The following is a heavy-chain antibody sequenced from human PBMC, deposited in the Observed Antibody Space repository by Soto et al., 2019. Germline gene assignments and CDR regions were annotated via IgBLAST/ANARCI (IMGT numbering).Heavy chain of an antibody. CDR1: GYRFTSYW. D-gene: IGHD6-13*01. J-gene: IGHJ4*01. V-gene: IGHV5-51*01. Sequence: ESLKIRCKGSGYRFTSYWIGWVRQMPGKGLEWMGTIYAGDYETTYSRSFEGQVTISADKSIRTAHLQWTSLKAAETAMYSSSRLYSSCYHLLDYWGHGTLVTVPS. CDR2: IYAGDYET. CDR3: SRLYSSCYHLLDY.